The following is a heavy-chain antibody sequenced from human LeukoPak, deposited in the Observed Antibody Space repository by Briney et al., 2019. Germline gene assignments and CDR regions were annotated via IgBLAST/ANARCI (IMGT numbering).Heavy chain of an antibody. D-gene: IGHD3-22*01. J-gene: IGHJ4*02. CDR1: GGTFISYA. V-gene: IGHV1-69*13. Sequence: SVKVSCKASGGTFISYAISWVRQAPGQGLEWMGGIIPIFGTANYAQKFQGRVTITADESTSTAYMELSSLRSEDTAVYYCARVYYYDSSGYYYLDYWGQGTLVTVSS. CDR3: ARVYYYDSSGYYYLDY. CDR2: IIPIFGTA.